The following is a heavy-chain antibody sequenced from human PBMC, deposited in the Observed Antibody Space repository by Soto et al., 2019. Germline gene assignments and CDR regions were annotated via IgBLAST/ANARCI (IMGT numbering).Heavy chain of an antibody. Sequence: SETLSLTCAVYGGSFSGYYWSWIRQPPGKGLEWIREINHSGSTNYNPSLKRRVTISVDTSKNQFSLKLSSVTAADTAVYYCAIRLGWLQNYWGQGIQVTVSS. V-gene: IGHV4-34*01. J-gene: IGHJ4*02. CDR3: AIRLGWLQNY. CDR1: GGSFSGYY. D-gene: IGHD2-21*01. CDR2: INHSGST.